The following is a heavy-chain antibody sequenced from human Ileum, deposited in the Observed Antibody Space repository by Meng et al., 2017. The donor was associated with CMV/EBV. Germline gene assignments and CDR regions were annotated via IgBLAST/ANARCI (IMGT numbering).Heavy chain of an antibody. Sequence: GGSLRLSCTASGFTFSDYYMGWIRQAPGKGLEWVSYLSGSGSAVYYAESVKGRFTISRDNAKNSLYLQMNSLRAEDTALYYCARWSGGFDYWGQGSLVTVSS. CDR2: LSGSGSAV. D-gene: IGHD3-10*01. V-gene: IGHV3-11*04. CDR1: GFTFSDYY. J-gene: IGHJ4*02. CDR3: ARWSGGFDY.